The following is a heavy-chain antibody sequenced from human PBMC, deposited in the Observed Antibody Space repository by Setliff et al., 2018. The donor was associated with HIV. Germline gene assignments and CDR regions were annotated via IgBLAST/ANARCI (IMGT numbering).Heavy chain of an antibody. D-gene: IGHD3-22*01. CDR1: GYSISSGFY. CDR3: TRQAWDSKSSGYFSDY. Sequence: SETLSLTCAVSGYSISSGFYWGWIRQPPGKGLEWIGSIYHSGSTYYNPSLRSRVTISVDTSKNQFSLKLNSVTAADTAVYYCTRQAWDSKSSGYFSDYWGQGTLVTVS. CDR2: IYHSGST. J-gene: IGHJ4*02. V-gene: IGHV4-38-2*01.